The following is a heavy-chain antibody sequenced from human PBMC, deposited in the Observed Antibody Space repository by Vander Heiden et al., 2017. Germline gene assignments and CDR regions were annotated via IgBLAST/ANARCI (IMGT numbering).Heavy chain of an antibody. Sequence: EVQLLESGGGLVQPGGSLRLSCVGSGFTFSSYAMSWVRRAPGKGLEWVSVMSGSGGSTYYADSVKGRFTLSRDGSKNMLYLQMNSLRAEDTAVYYCAKSITMTVVGAFDIWGQGTMVTVSS. CDR2: MSGSGGST. J-gene: IGHJ3*02. D-gene: IGHD3-22*01. CDR3: AKSITMTVVGAFDI. CDR1: GFTFSSYA. V-gene: IGHV3-23*01.